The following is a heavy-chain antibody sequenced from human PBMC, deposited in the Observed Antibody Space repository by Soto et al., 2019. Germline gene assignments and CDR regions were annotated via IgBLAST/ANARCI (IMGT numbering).Heavy chain of an antibody. D-gene: IGHD4-17*01. CDR2: IYSGGST. J-gene: IGHJ4*02. CDR3: AREPDYGGNAPYDDY. CDR1: GFTVSSNY. V-gene: IGHV3-53*01. Sequence: GGSLRLSCAASGFTVSSNYMSWVRQAPGKGLEWVSVIYSGGSTYYADSVKGRFTISRDNSKNTLYLQMNSLRAEDTAVYYCAREPDYGGNAPYDDYWGQGTLVTVSS.